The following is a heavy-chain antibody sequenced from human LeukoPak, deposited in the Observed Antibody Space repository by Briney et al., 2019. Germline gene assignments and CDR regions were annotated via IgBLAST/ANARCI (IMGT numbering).Heavy chain of an antibody. CDR2: ISDSGGST. J-gene: IGHJ4*02. Sequence: PGGSLRLSCAASGFTFSSYAMGWVRQAPGKGLEWVSTISDSGGSTYYADSVKGRFAISRDNSKNTLYLQMNSLRAEDMAIYFCATRGTAGTTRYFDYWGQGTQVTVSS. CDR1: GFTFSSYA. CDR3: ATRGTAGTTRYFDY. D-gene: IGHD1-1*01. V-gene: IGHV3-23*01.